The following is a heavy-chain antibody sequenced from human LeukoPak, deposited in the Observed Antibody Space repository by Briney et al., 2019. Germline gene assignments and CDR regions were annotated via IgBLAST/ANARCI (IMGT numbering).Heavy chain of an antibody. CDR3: ARRVVVPAAPYYFDY. CDR2: ISYDGSNK. V-gene: IGHV3-30*03. CDR1: GFTFSSYG. D-gene: IGHD2-2*01. J-gene: IGHJ4*02. Sequence: GGSLRLSCAASGFTFSSYGMHWVRQAPGKGLEWVAVISYDGSNKYYADSVKGRFTISRDNDKNTLYLQMNSLRAEDTAVYYCARRVVVPAAPYYFDYWGQGTLVTVSS.